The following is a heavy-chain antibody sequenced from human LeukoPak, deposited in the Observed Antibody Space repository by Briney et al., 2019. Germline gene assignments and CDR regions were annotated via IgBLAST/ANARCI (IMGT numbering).Heavy chain of an antibody. Sequence: ESLKISCKASGYSFISFWIGWVRQPPGKGLEWVGVTHPRDSETTYSPSFEGQVTISVDKSITTVYLHLSSLKASDTATYYCARENGAVRAPSNFPFQYWGPGTLVTVSS. V-gene: IGHV5-51*01. CDR1: GYSFISFW. D-gene: IGHD3-10*01. CDR2: THPRDSET. CDR3: ARENGAVRAPSNFPFQY. J-gene: IGHJ4*02.